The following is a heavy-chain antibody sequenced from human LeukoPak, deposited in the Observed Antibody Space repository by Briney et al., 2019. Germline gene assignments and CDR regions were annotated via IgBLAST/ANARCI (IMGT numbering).Heavy chain of an antibody. D-gene: IGHD3-22*01. CDR2: IKEDGSEK. V-gene: IGHV3-7*01. J-gene: IGHJ4*02. CDR1: GFTLSNYW. Sequence: PGGSLRLSCADSGFTLSNYWMSWVRQAPGKGLEWVANIKEDGSEKYYVDSVKGRFTISRDNAKNSLFLQMNSLRAEDTAVYFCARDPSYYDSTKAFDYWGQGTLVTVSS. CDR3: ARDPSYYDSTKAFDY.